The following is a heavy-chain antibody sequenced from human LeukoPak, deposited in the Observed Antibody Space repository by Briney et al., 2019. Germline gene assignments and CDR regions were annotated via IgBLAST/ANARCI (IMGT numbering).Heavy chain of an antibody. J-gene: IGHJ4*02. CDR3: ARAVLLRFGESPYYFDY. V-gene: IGHV4-59*01. CDR2: IYYSGST. Sequence: SETLSLTCTVSGGSISSYYWSWIRQPPGKGLEWIGYIYYSGSTNYNPSLKSRVTISVDTSKNQFSLKLSSVTAADTAVYYCARAVLLRFGESPYYFDYWGQGTLVTVSS. D-gene: IGHD3-10*01. CDR1: GGSISSYY.